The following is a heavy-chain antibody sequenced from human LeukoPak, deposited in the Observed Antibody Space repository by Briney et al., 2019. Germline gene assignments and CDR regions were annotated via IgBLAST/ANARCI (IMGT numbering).Heavy chain of an antibody. Sequence: GGSLRLSCAASGFTVSSNYMSWVRQAPGKGLEWVSVIYSGGSTYYADSVKGRFTISRHNSKNTLYLQMNGLRAEDTAVYYCARGAPPYFDYWGQGTLVTVSS. V-gene: IGHV3-53*04. CDR2: IYSGGST. J-gene: IGHJ4*02. CDR3: ARGAPPYFDY. CDR1: GFTVSSNY.